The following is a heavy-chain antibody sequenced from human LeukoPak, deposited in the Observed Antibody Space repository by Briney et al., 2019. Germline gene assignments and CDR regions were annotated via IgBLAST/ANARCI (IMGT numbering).Heavy chain of an antibody. CDR1: GFTFSDYY. D-gene: IGHD3-22*01. CDR3: ARDAEHYYDSSGYYYVDYFDY. CDR2: ISSSGSTI. V-gene: IGHV3-11*01. Sequence: PGGSLRLSCAASGFTFSDYYMSWIRQAPGKRLEWVSYISSSGSTIYYADSVKGRLTISRDNAKNSLYLQMNSLRAEDTAVYYCARDAEHYYDSSGYYYVDYFDYWGQGTLVTVSS. J-gene: IGHJ4*02.